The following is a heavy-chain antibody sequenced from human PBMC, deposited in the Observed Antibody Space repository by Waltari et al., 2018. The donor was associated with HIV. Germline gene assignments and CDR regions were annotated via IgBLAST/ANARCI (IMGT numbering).Heavy chain of an antibody. CDR1: GYSFTSYW. J-gene: IGHJ1*01. V-gene: IGHV5-10-1*01. CDR2: IDPIDSYT. CDR3: ARHAHGGGSWYIYFQH. D-gene: IGHD6-13*01. Sequence: EVQLVQSGAEVKKPGEPLRIYCKGSGYSFTSYWISWVRQMPGKGLEWMGRIDPIDSYTNYSPSFQGHVTISADKSISTAYLQWSSLKASDTAMYYCARHAHGGGSWYIYFQHWGQGTLVTVSS.